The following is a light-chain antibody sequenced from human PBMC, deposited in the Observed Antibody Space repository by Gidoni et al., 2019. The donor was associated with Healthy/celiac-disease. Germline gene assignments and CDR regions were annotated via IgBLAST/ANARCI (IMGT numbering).Light chain of an antibody. J-gene: IGKJ2*01. V-gene: IGKV4-1*01. CDR3: QQYYSTPYT. CDR2: WAS. CDR1: QSVLYSSNNKNY. Sequence: DHVMTPSPASLSVSLGERATINCKSSQSVLYSSNNKNYLAWYQQKPGQPPKLLIYWASTRESGVPDRFSGSGSGTDFTLTISSLQAEDVAVYYCQQYYSTPYTFGQGTKLEIK.